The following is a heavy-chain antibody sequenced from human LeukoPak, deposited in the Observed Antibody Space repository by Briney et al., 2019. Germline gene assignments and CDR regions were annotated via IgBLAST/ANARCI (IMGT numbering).Heavy chain of an antibody. CDR3: ARGRYYYDSSGYYYVSNNFDY. CDR1: GGSFSGYY. Sequence: PSETLSLTCAVYGGSFSGYYWSWIRQPPGKGLEWIGEINHSGSTNYNPSLKSRVTISVDTSKNQFSLKLSSVTAADTAVYYCARGRYYYDSSGYYYVSNNFDYWGQGTLVTVSS. J-gene: IGHJ4*02. V-gene: IGHV4-34*01. D-gene: IGHD3-22*01. CDR2: INHSGST.